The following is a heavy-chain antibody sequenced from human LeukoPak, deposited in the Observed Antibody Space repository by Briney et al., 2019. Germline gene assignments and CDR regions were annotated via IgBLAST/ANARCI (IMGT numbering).Heavy chain of an antibody. CDR2: TGSTGVST. D-gene: IGHD2-2*01. Sequence: GGSLRLSCAASGFTFSSYAMNWVRQAPGKGLEWVSGTGSTGVSTFYADSVKGRFTVSRDNSKNTLSLQMNTLRAEDTAVYYCAKDPGVVPAHYFDYWGQGTLVTVSS. CDR1: GFTFSSYA. CDR3: AKDPGVVPAHYFDY. J-gene: IGHJ4*02. V-gene: IGHV3-23*01.